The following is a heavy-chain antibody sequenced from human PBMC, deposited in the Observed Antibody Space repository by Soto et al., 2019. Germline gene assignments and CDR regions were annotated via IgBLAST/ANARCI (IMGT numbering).Heavy chain of an antibody. J-gene: IGHJ4*02. D-gene: IGHD1-26*01. CDR1: VFPFGANA. CDR2: LSNTGRRT. V-gene: IGHV3-23*01. CDR3: ATEMGATQGPFDN. Sequence: EVQVLESGGGLVQPGGSLRLSCVVSVFPFGANAMSWVRQAPGKGLEWVSGLSNTGRRTSYADSVKGRFNISRDNSENTVYLQMNSMRVEDTAVYYCATEMGATQGPFDNWGQGTLVTVSS.